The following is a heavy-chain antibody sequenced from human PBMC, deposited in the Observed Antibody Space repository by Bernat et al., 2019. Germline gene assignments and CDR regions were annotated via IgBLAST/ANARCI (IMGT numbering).Heavy chain of an antibody. Sequence: VQLVESGGGLVKPGGSLRLSCAASGFTFSDYYMSWIRQAPGKGLEWVGRIKSQGGGGTVDYAAPVKGRFTISRDDSKNTLYLQMNSPKAEDTAVYYCTWNGDYYYRMDIWGQGTTVTVSS. J-gene: IGHJ6*02. CDR3: TWNGDYYYRMDI. D-gene: IGHD1-1*01. CDR2: IKSQGGGGTV. CDR1: GFTFSDYY. V-gene: IGHV3-15*01.